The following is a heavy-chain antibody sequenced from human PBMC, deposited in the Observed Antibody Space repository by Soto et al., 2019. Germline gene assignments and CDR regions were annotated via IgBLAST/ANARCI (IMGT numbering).Heavy chain of an antibody. V-gene: IGHV4-39*01. D-gene: IGHD1-1*01. Sequence: PSETLSLTCTVSGGSISSSSYYWGWIRQPPGKGLEWIGSIYYSGSTSYNPSLKSRVTISVDTSKNQFSLKLSSVTAADTAVYYCASKTTDNDYWGQGTLVTVSS. J-gene: IGHJ4*02. CDR2: IYYSGST. CDR3: ASKTTDNDY. CDR1: GGSISSSSYY.